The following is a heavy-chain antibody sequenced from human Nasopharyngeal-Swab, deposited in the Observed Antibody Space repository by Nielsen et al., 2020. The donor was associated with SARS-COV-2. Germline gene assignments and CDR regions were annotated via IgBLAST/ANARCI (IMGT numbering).Heavy chain of an antibody. CDR1: GFTFSKFY. CDR2: IKQEGSGS. J-gene: IGHJ4*02. D-gene: IGHD6-13*01. V-gene: IGHV3-7*01. Sequence: GGSLRLSCAASGFTFSKFYMSWVRQAAGKGLEWVANIKQEGSGSYYVDSVKGRFTISRDDANNSLYLQMNSLRAGDTGVYYCARGGSSFPFDYWGPGTLVTVSS. CDR3: ARGGSSFPFDY.